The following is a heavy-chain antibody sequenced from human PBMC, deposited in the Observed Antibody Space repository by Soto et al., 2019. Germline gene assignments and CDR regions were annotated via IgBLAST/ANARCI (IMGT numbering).Heavy chain of an antibody. D-gene: IGHD2-15*01. CDR2: ISGSGGST. CDR3: AKDRRVDDGVVVVAAYFDY. J-gene: IGHJ4*02. V-gene: IGHV3-23*01. CDR1: GFTFSSYA. Sequence: PGGSLRLSCAASGFTFSSYAMSWVRQAPGKGLEWVSAISGSGGSTYYADSVKGRFTISRDNSKNTLYLQMNSLRAEDTAVYYCAKDRRVDDGVVVVAAYFDYWGQGTLVTVSS.